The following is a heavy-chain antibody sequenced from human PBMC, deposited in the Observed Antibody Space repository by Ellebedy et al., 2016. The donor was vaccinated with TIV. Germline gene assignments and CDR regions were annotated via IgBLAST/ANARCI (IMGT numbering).Heavy chain of an antibody. Sequence: GESLKISCAVSGFTVASNFMSWVRQAPGKRLEWVSTTYSAGNTYYADSVKGRFTISRDNSKNTLYLQMNSLRAEDTAVYYCGRDGNSDGGTNWYLDYWGQGTLVTVSS. CDR3: GRDGNSDGGTNWYLDY. CDR1: GFTVASNF. V-gene: IGHV3-53*01. D-gene: IGHD1-1*01. CDR2: TYSAGNT. J-gene: IGHJ4*02.